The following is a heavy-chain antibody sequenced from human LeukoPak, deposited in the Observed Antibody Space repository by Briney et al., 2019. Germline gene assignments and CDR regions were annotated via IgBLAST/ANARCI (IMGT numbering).Heavy chain of an antibody. J-gene: IGHJ4*02. CDR2: INHSGST. D-gene: IGHD6-19*01. CDR1: GGSFSGYY. Sequence: RTSETLSLTCAVYGGSFSGYYWSWIRQPPGKGLEWIGEINHSGSTNYNPSLKSRVTISVDTSKNQFSLKLSSVTAADTAVYYCARRQWLPHFDYWGQGTLVTVSS. CDR3: ARRQWLPHFDY. V-gene: IGHV4-34*01.